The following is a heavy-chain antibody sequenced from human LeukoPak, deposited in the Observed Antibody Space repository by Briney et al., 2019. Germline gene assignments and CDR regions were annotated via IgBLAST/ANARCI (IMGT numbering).Heavy chain of an antibody. CDR1: GYPFTGYS. Sequence: ASVKVSCKASGYPFTGYSMHWVRQAPGQGLEWMGWINPNSGNTTSAQKFPGRVIISRDTSVSTAYLQLSRLTSDDTAVYYCAREGSVEGYFGEYNWFDPWGQGTLVTVP. CDR3: AREGSVEGYFGEYNWFDP. V-gene: IGHV1-2*02. CDR2: INPNSGNT. J-gene: IGHJ5*02. D-gene: IGHD3-10*01.